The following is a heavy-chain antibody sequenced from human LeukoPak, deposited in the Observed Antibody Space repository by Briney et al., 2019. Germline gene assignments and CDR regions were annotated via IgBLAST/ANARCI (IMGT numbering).Heavy chain of an antibody. CDR1: GYTFTSHG. V-gene: IGHV1-8*02. Sequence: ASVKVSCKASGYTFTSHGISWVRQAPGQGLEWMGWMNPNSGNTGYAQKFQGRVTMTRNTSISTAYMELSSLRSEDTAVYYCARVGIAVAGPDAFDIWGQGTMVTVSS. CDR2: MNPNSGNT. J-gene: IGHJ3*02. CDR3: ARVGIAVAGPDAFDI. D-gene: IGHD6-19*01.